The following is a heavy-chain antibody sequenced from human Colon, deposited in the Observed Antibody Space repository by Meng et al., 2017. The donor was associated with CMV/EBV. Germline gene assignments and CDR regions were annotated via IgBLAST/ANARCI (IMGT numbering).Heavy chain of an antibody. CDR1: GFTFDDYT. V-gene: IGHV3-43*01. J-gene: IGHJ4*01. CDR3: AREPSFGDYDY. D-gene: IGHD4-17*01. CDR2: IRWDGGSI. Sequence: EVQLGESGGVVVQPGGSLRLSCAASGFTFDDYTMHWVRQAPGKGLEWVSLIRWDGGSIYYADSVKGRFTISRDNSKNIVYLQMNSLRPGDTAVYYCAREPSFGDYDYWGPGTLVTVSS.